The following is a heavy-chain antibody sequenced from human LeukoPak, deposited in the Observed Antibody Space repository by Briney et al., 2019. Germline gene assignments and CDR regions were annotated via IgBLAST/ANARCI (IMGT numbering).Heavy chain of an antibody. D-gene: IGHD3-3*01. J-gene: IGHJ4*02. CDR3: ARHDGRITIFGVVIPYYFDY. CDR2: IYYSGST. Sequence: SETLSLTCTVSGGSISSYYWSWIRQPPGKGLEWIGYIYYSGSTNYNPSLKSRVTISVDTSKNQFSLKLSSVTAADTAVYYCARHDGRITIFGVVIPYYFDYWGQGTLVTVSS. V-gene: IGHV4-59*08. CDR1: GGSISSYY.